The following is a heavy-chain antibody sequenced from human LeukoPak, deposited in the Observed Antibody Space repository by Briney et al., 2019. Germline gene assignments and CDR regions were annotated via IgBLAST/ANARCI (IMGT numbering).Heavy chain of an antibody. CDR2: IRQDGSEM. V-gene: IGHV3-7*01. J-gene: IGHJ4*02. Sequence: VGSLRLSCAASEFTFSSYWMSWVRQAPGKGLEWVAKIRQDGSEMYYADSVKGRFTISRDNAQKSLYLQMNSLRAEDTAVYYCARVNYYGSSGSYHNSFDYWGQGTLVTVSS. CDR3: ARVNYYGSSGSYHNSFDY. CDR1: EFTFSSYW. D-gene: IGHD3-22*01.